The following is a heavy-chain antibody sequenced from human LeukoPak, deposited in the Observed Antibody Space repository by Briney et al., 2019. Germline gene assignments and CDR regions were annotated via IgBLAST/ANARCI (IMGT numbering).Heavy chain of an antibody. CDR1: GYTFTSSW. Sequence: GESLKISCKGSGYTFTSSWIGWVRQMPGKGLEWMGVIYPGDSDTRYSPSFQGQVTISADKSISTAYLPWSSLKASDTAIYYCVRPPDTCTSVSCYSKYWGQGTLVTVSS. CDR2: IYPGDSDT. D-gene: IGHD2-2*01. V-gene: IGHV5-51*01. CDR3: VRPPDTCTSVSCYSKY. J-gene: IGHJ4*02.